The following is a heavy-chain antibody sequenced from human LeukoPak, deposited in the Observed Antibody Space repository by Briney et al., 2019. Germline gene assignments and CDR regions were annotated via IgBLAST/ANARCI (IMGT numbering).Heavy chain of an antibody. Sequence: GASVKVSCKASGYTFTGYYMHWVRQPPGQGLEWMGWINPNSGGTNYAQKFQGRVTMTRDTSISTAYMELSRLRSDDTAVYYCARGVTWIQLWFNLWGQGTLVTVSS. CDR3: ARGVTWIQLWFNL. CDR2: INPNSGGT. J-gene: IGHJ5*02. D-gene: IGHD5-18*01. V-gene: IGHV1-2*02. CDR1: GYTFTGYY.